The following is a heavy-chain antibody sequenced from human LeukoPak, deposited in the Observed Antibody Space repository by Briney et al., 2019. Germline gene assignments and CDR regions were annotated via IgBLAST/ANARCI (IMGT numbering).Heavy chain of an antibody. D-gene: IGHD3-10*01. CDR1: GGSISSYY. V-gene: IGHV4-59*01. CDR3: TSFRSPGSPSAFDI. CDR2: ISYSGYT. Sequence: SGTLSLTCTVSGGSISSYYWSWIRQPPGKKLEWIGYISYSGYTNYNPSLKSRVTISVDTSKNQFSLKLSSVTAADTAVYYCTSFRSPGSPSAFDIWGQGTMVTVSS. J-gene: IGHJ3*02.